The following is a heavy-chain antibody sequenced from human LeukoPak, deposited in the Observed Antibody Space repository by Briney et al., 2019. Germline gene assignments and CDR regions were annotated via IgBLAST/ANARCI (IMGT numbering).Heavy chain of an antibody. Sequence: SETLSLTCAVSGGSISSSNWWSWVRQPPGKGLEWIGEINHSGSTNYNPSLKSRVTISVDTSKNQFSLKLSSVTAADTAVYYCARRRGYYGSGKNWFDPWGQGTLVTVSS. CDR1: GGSISSSNW. D-gene: IGHD3-10*01. CDR2: INHSGST. V-gene: IGHV4-4*02. J-gene: IGHJ5*02. CDR3: ARRRGYYGSGKNWFDP.